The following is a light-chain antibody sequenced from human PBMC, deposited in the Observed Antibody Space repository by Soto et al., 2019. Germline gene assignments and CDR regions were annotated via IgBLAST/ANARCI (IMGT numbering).Light chain of an antibody. CDR1: SSDIGGHNY. J-gene: IGLJ2*01. V-gene: IGLV2-8*01. CDR3: SSYAGGDNLV. CDR2: GVS. Sequence: QSVLTQPPSASGSPGQSVTISCTGTSSDIGGHNYVSWYQQHPGKAPKLMIYGVSKRPSGVPDRFSGSKSGNTASLTVSGLQAEDEADYYCSSYAGGDNLVFGGGTKLTVL.